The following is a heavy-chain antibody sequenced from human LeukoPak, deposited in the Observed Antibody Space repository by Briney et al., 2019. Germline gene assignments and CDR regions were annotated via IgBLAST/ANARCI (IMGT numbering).Heavy chain of an antibody. V-gene: IGHV3-11*01. CDR1: GFTFSDSY. CDR2: ISGSGNTK. J-gene: IGHJ4*02. Sequence: GGSLRLSCAASGFTFSDSYMSWIRQAPGKGLEWVSYISGSGNTKYYADSVKGRFTTSRDNAKNSLYLQMSSLRAEDTAVYYCARERGSSNTNYFDYWGQGTLVTVSS. D-gene: IGHD6-6*01. CDR3: ARERGSSNTNYFDY.